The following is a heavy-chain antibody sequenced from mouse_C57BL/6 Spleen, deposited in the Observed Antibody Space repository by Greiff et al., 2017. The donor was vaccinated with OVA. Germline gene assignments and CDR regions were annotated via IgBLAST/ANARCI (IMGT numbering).Heavy chain of an antibody. J-gene: IGHJ2*01. V-gene: IGHV5-17*01. CDR1: GFTFSDYG. CDR2: ISSGSSTS. CDR3: ARGHYWDY. Sequence: EVKLVESGGGLVKPGGSLKLSCAASGFTFSDYGMHWVRQAPEKGLEWVAYISSGSSTSYYADTVKGRFTSSRDNAKNTLFLQMTSLRSEDTAMYYCARGHYWDYWGQGTTLTVSS.